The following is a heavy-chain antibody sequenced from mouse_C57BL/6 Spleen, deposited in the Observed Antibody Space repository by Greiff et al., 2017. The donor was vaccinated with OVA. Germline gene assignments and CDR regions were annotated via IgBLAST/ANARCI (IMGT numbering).Heavy chain of an antibody. CDR1: GYAFSSSW. Sequence: QVQLKQSGPELVKPGASVKISCKASGYAFSSSWMNWVKQRPGKGLEWIGRIYPGDGDTNYNGKFKGKATLTADKSSSTAYMQLSSLTSEDSAVYFCARGGYGSSYVGYWGQGTTLTVSS. CDR3: ARGGYGSSYVGY. D-gene: IGHD1-1*01. J-gene: IGHJ2*01. V-gene: IGHV1-82*01. CDR2: IYPGDGDT.